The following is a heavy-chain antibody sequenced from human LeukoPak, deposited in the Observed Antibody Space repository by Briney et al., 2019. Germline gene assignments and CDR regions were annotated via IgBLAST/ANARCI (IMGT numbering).Heavy chain of an antibody. J-gene: IGHJ2*01. Sequence: PSETLSLTCTVSGGSISSSSYYWGWIRQPAGKGLEWIGRIYTSGSTNYNPSLKSRVTISVDTSKNQFSLKLSSVTAADTAVYYCARARTQWLPVYWYFDLWGRGTLVTVSS. D-gene: IGHD3-22*01. CDR1: GGSISSSSYY. V-gene: IGHV4-61*02. CDR2: IYTSGST. CDR3: ARARTQWLPVYWYFDL.